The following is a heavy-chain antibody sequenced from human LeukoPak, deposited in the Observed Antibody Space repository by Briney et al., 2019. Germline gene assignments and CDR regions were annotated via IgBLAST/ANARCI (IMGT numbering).Heavy chain of an antibody. J-gene: IGHJ4*02. CDR1: GFTFSSSA. CDR3: AKQLGSGSDGSCYFPY. V-gene: IGHV3-23*01. CDR2: ISNNGGYT. D-gene: IGHD2-15*01. Sequence: GGSLRLFCAASGFTFSSSAMSWVRQAPGKGLEWVSAISNNGGYTYYADSVQGRLTISRDNSKSTLCLQINSLRAEDTAVYYCAKQLGSGSDGSCYFPYWGQGTLVTVSS.